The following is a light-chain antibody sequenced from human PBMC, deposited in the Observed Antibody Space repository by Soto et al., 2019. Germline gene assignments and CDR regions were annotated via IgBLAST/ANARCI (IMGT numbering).Light chain of an antibody. J-gene: IGKJ3*01. CDR1: QSVSSY. CDR3: QPYGSSPET. V-gene: IGKV3-20*01. CDR2: GAS. Sequence: EIVLTQSPGTLSLSPGERATLSCRASQSVSSYLAWYQQKPGQAPRLLIYGASSRATGIPDRFSASGSGTDFTLTITRLDPEDFAVYYCQPYGSSPETFCPGTKVDI.